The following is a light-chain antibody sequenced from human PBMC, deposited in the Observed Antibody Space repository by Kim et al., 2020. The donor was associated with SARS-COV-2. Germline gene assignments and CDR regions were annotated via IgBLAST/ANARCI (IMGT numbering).Light chain of an antibody. J-gene: IGLJ2*01. CDR2: DVT. V-gene: IGLV2-14*03. CDR3: SSYTGGETYMV. CDR1: SSDVGGYNY. Sequence: QSALTQPASVSGSPGQSITISCTGTSSDVGGYNYVAWYQQHPGKVPKLMIYDVTKRPSGVSNRFSGSKSGNTASLTISGLQAEDEADYYCSSYTGGETYMVFGGGTQLTVL.